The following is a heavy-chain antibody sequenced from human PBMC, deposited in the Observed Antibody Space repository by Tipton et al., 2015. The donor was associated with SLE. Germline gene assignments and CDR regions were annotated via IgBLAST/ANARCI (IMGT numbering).Heavy chain of an antibody. CDR2: IFYTGST. Sequence: TLSLTCTVSDGSIRSINYYWGWIRQPPGKGLEWIGSIFYTGSTYYNPSLKSRVSFSIDTSKHQFSLKLNSVTAADTAVYYCARRHYSGPVVSWGQGTLVTVSS. CDR1: DGSIRSINYY. D-gene: IGHD5-12*01. J-gene: IGHJ4*02. CDR3: ARRHYSGPVVS. V-gene: IGHV4-39*07.